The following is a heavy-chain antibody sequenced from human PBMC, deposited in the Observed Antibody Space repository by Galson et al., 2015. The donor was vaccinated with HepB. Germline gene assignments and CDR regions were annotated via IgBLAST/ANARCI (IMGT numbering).Heavy chain of an antibody. J-gene: IGHJ6*02. D-gene: IGHD3-22*01. V-gene: IGHV1-69*06. CDR2: IIPKFGTA. CDR3: ASCYFYDSSGFYPFYALDV. CDR1: GDTFNNYA. Sequence: SVKVSCKASGDTFNNYAFNWVRQAPGQGLEWMGGIIPKFGTADYAQKFQDTVTITADKSTSTVYMELSSLRSEDTATYYCASCYFYDSSGFYPFYALDVWGQGTTVTVSS.